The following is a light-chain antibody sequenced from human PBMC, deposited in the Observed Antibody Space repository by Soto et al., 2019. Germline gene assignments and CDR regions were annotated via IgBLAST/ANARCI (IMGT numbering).Light chain of an antibody. CDR3: QHYNNWLAT. CDR1: QSVLTN. J-gene: IGKJ4*01. CDR2: GAS. V-gene: IGKV3-15*01. Sequence: EIVVTQSPAILSVSPGERVTLSCRASQSVLTNLAWYQQKLGQAPRLLIYGASTRATGVPARFSGSGSGTEFILTISSLQSEDFAVYYSQHYNNWLATFGGGTKLDIK.